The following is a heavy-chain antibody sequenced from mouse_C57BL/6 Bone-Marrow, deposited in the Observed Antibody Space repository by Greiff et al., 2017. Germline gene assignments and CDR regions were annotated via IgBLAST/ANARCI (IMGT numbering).Heavy chain of an antibody. CDR2: IYPSDSET. CDR3: ARTPTIVTHYYAMDY. Sequence: QVQLQQPGAELVRPGSSVKLSCKASGYTFTSYWMDWVKQRPGQGLEWIGNIYPSDSETHYNQKFKDKATLTVDKSSSTAYMQLSSLTSEDSAVYYCARTPTIVTHYYAMDYWGQGTSVTVSS. CDR1: GYTFTSYW. J-gene: IGHJ4*01. V-gene: IGHV1-61*01. D-gene: IGHD2-5*01.